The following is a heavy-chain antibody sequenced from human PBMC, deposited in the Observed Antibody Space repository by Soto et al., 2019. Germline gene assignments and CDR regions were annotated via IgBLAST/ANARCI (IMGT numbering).Heavy chain of an antibody. CDR3: AKVRPPYCGGDCYPDFDY. CDR2: ISYDGSNK. CDR1: GFTFSSYG. V-gene: IGHV3-30*18. D-gene: IGHD2-21*02. Sequence: AGGSLRLSCAASGFTFSSYGMHWVRQAPGKGLEWVAVISYDGSNKYYADSVKGRFTISRDNSKNTLYLQMNSLRAGDTAVYYCAKVRPPYCGGDCYPDFDYWGQGTLVTVSS. J-gene: IGHJ4*02.